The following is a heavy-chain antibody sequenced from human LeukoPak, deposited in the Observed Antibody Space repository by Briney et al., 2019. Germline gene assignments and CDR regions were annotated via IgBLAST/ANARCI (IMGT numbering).Heavy chain of an antibody. V-gene: IGHV4-59*01. D-gene: IGHD6-13*01. CDR3: ARGKVYGSGWFDTFDV. J-gene: IGHJ3*01. Sequence: MSSETLSLTCTVSGGSIISYYWSWIRQPPGKGLEWIGYIYDSGSTNYNPSLKSRVTMSAVTSKNQFSLKLSSVTAADTAVYYCARGKVYGSGWFDTFDVWGQGTMVIVSS. CDR1: GGSIISYY. CDR2: IYDSGST.